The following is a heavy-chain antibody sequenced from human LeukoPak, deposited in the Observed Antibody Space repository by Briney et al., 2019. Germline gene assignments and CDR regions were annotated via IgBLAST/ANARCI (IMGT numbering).Heavy chain of an antibody. CDR2: ISSNGDNT. Sequence: PGGSLRLSYSVSGFTFSTYVIHWVRQAPGKGLEYVSAISSNGDNTYYADSVKGRFTISRDNSKNTLYLQMSSLRADDTAVYYRVRGTGYWGQGTLVTVSS. V-gene: IGHV3-64D*06. CDR1: GFTFSTYV. J-gene: IGHJ4*02. CDR3: VRGTGY.